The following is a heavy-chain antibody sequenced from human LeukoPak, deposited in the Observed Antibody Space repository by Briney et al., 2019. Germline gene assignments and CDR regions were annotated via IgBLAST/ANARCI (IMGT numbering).Heavy chain of an antibody. D-gene: IGHD3-22*01. Sequence: PSETLSPTCTVSGGSISSYYWSWIRQPPGKGLEWIGYIYYSGSTNYNPSLKSRVTISVDTSKNQFSLKLSSVTAADTAVYYCARCYYDSSYYFDYWGQGTLVTVSS. CDR1: GGSISSYY. CDR3: ARCYYDSSYYFDY. V-gene: IGHV4-59*01. CDR2: IYYSGST. J-gene: IGHJ4*02.